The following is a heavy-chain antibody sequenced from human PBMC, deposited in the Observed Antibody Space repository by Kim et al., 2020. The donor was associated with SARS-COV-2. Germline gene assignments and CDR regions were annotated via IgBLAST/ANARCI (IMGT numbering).Heavy chain of an antibody. V-gene: IGHV4-61*01. CDR1: GGSVSSGIYY. Sequence: SETLSLTCTVSGGSVSSGIYYWSWIRQPPGKGLEWIAYIYSSGSANYNSPPKSRVTISLDTPKNPFSLTLSSVTTPDTAVFYCARSRDSGAYNKGFAIWG. D-gene: IGHD3-22*01. J-gene: IGHJ3*02. CDR2: IYSSGSA. CDR3: ARSRDSGAYNKGFAI.